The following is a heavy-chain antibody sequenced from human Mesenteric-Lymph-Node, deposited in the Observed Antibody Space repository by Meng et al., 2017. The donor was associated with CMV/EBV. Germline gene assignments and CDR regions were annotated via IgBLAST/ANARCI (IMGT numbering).Heavy chain of an antibody. D-gene: IGHD6-13*01. Sequence: GESLKISCAVSGFTVSKNYMSWVRQAPGKGLEWVSVIYGGGTTYYADSVKGRFTISRDDSKNTLYLQMNSLRAEDTAVYYCAKGPEAAALDYWGQGTLVTVSS. CDR1: GFTVSKNY. CDR2: IYGGGTT. J-gene: IGHJ4*02. V-gene: IGHV3-53*01. CDR3: AKGPEAAALDY.